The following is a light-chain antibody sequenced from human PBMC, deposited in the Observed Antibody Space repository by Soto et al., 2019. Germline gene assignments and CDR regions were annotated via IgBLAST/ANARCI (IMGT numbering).Light chain of an antibody. CDR2: AAS. Sequence: IQLTHSPASLSAYVGDRFTITCRASQGINTFLAWYQQKQGKAPKXXTYAASTLQSGVPSRFSGSVSGTDVTITISRLQTEDVTTYYCQQLESYPSTFGGGTKV. CDR3: QQLESYPST. J-gene: IGKJ4*01. V-gene: IGKV1-9*01. CDR1: QGINTF.